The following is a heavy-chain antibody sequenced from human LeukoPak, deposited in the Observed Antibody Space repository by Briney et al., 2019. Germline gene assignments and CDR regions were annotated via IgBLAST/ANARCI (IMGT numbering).Heavy chain of an antibody. D-gene: IGHD4-17*01. J-gene: IGHJ5*02. V-gene: IGHV4-30-4*01. CDR3: ARVTTVTTDYWFDP. CDR2: IYDSGST. Sequence: SQTLSLTCTVSGGSISSGDYYWRWIRQLPGKGLEWIGYIYDSGSTYYNPSLKSRVTISVDTSKNQFSLKLSSVTAADTAVYYCARVTTVTTDYWFDPWGQGTLVTVSS. CDR1: GGSISSGDYY.